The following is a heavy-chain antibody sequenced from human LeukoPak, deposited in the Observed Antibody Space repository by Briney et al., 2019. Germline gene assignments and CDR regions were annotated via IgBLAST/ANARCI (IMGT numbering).Heavy chain of an antibody. CDR3: ARDSLITIFGVVIMRAAFDI. CDR2: ISSSSSTI. D-gene: IGHD3-3*01. Sequence: GGSLRLSCATSGFIFSTYWMSWVRQAPGKGLEWVSYISSSSSTIYYADSVKGRFTISRDNAKNSLYLQMNSLRAEDTAVYYCARDSLITIFGVVIMRAAFDIWGQGTMVTVSS. V-gene: IGHV3-48*01. CDR1: GFIFSTYW. J-gene: IGHJ3*02.